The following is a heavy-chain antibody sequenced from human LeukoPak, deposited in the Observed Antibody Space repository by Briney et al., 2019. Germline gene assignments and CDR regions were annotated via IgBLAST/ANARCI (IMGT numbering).Heavy chain of an antibody. CDR3: ARGYDILTGYYMGLDY. D-gene: IGHD3-9*01. Sequence: ASVKVSCKASGYTFTSYGISWVRQAPGQGLEWMGWISAYNGNTNYAQKLQGRVTMTTDTSTSTAYMELRSLRSDDTAVYYCARGYDILTGYYMGLDYWGQGTLVTVSS. CDR1: GYTFTSYG. V-gene: IGHV1-18*01. J-gene: IGHJ4*02. CDR2: ISAYNGNT.